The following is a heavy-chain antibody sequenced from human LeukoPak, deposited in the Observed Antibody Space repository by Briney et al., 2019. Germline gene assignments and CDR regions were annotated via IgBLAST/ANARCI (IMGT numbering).Heavy chain of an antibody. CDR2: FDPEDGET. J-gene: IGHJ4*02. CDR1: GYTLTELS. V-gene: IGHV1-24*01. Sequence: ASGKVSGKVAGYTLTELSMHWVREAPGKGVEGMGGFDPEDGETIYAQKFQGTVTMTEDTSTDTAYMELSSLRSEDTAVYYCATYSNWNYLEIDYWGQGTLVTVSS. D-gene: IGHD1-7*01. CDR3: ATYSNWNYLEIDY.